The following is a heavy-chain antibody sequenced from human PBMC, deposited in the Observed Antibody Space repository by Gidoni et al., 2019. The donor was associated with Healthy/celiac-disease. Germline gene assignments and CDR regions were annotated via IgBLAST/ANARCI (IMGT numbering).Heavy chain of an antibody. CDR1: GLTVSNNY. Sequence: VESWGGLVQPGGSLRLSCPASGLTVSNNYMTWVRQAPGKGLEWVSVIYSGGSTYYADSVKGRFTISRDNSKNTLYRQMNSLRAEDTAVYYCARVMQQLLYFDYWGQGTLVTVPS. V-gene: IGHV3-66*02. CDR2: IYSGGST. D-gene: IGHD6-13*01. J-gene: IGHJ4*02. CDR3: ARVMQQLLYFDY.